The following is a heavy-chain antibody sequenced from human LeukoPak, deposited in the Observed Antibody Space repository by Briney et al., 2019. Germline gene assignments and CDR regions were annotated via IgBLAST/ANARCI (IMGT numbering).Heavy chain of an antibody. V-gene: IGHV1-2*02. J-gene: IGHJ5*02. Sequence: GASVKVSCKASGYTFTGYYMHWVRQAPGQGLEWMGWINPNSGGTNYAQKFQGRVTMTWDTSISTAYMGLSRLRSDDTAVYYCARFYCSSTSCQYNWFDPWGQGTLVTVSS. D-gene: IGHD2-2*01. CDR3: ARFYCSSTSCQYNWFDP. CDR2: INPNSGGT. CDR1: GYTFTGYY.